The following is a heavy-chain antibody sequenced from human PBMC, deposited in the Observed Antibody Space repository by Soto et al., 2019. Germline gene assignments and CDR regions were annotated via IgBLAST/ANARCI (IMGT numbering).Heavy chain of an antibody. CDR3: ARGDKKLERAFDY. V-gene: IGHV1-69*13. CDR1: GGTFSSYA. CDR2: IIPIFGTA. J-gene: IGHJ4*02. D-gene: IGHD1-1*01. Sequence: SVKVSCKASGGTFSSYAISWVRQAPGQGLEWMGGIIPIFGTANYAQKFQGRVTITADESTSTAYMELSSLRSEDTAVYYCARGDKKLERAFDYWGQGTLVTVSS.